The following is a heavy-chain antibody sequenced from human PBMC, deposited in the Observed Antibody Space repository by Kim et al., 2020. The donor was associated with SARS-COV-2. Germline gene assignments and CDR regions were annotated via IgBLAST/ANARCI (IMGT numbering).Heavy chain of an antibody. CDR3: VRHVNPGQPIDY. CDR1: GYSFTDYW. D-gene: IGHD2-8*02. CDR2: IYPGDSDT. V-gene: IGHV5-51*01. Sequence: GESLKISCKTSGYSFTDYWIIWVRQKPGKGLECMGVIYPGDSDTRYSPSFQGLVTISADKSTNTGYLQWSSLNASDTALYYCVRHVNPGQPIDYWGQGTLVTVSS. J-gene: IGHJ4*02.